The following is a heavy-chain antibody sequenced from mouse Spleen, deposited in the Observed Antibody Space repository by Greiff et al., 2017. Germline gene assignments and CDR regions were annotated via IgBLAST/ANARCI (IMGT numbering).Heavy chain of an antibody. D-gene: IGHD2-12*01. CDR2: IYPGGGYT. Sequence: QVQLQQSGAELVRPGTSVKMSCKASGYTFTNYWIGWAKQRPGHGLEWIGDIYPGGGYTNYNEKFKGKATLTADKSSSTAYMQFSSLTSEDSAIYYCARRGYSYGPSWFAYWGQGTLVTVSA. V-gene: IGHV1-63*01. CDR1: GYTFTNYW. CDR3: ARRGYSYGPSWFAY. J-gene: IGHJ3*01.